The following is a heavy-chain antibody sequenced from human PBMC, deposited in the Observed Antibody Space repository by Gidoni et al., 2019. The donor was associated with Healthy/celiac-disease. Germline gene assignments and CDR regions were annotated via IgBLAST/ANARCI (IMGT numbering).Heavy chain of an antibody. CDR1: GGSISSRSYY. Sequence: QLQLQESGPGLVKPSETLSLTCTVSGGSISSRSYYWGWIRQPPGKGLEWIGSIYYSGSTYYNPSLKSRVTISVDTSKNQFSLKLSSVTAADTAVYYCARLVLLWFGEYNNWFDPWGQGTLVTVSS. D-gene: IGHD3-10*01. CDR2: IYYSGST. CDR3: ARLVLLWFGEYNNWFDP. V-gene: IGHV4-39*01. J-gene: IGHJ5*02.